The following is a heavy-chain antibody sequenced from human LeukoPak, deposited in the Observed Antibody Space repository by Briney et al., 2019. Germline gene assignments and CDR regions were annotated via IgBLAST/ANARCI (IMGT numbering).Heavy chain of an antibody. V-gene: IGHV4-39*01. D-gene: IGHD2-2*01. CDR3: ARQDIVVVPGFDP. Sequence: SETLSLTCIVSGGSISGDNYYWGWIRQPPGQGLEWIGTIYYSGSTYYNPSLKSRVTISVDTSKNQFSLKLSSVTAADTAVYYCARQDIVVVPGFDPWGQGTLVTVSS. CDR2: IYYSGST. CDR1: GGSISGDNYY. J-gene: IGHJ5*02.